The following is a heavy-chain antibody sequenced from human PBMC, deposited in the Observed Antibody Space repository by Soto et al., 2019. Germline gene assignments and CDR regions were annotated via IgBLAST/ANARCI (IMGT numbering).Heavy chain of an antibody. D-gene: IGHD7-27*01. Sequence: EVQLLESGGKLVQPGGSLTLSCAASGFTFSTYAMAWVRQAPGKGLEWVSGVSASGLNTDYADPVKGRFYISRDNSKSTVSLYMNSLRAEDTAVYYCAKDRARRTSGYCFDYWGQGAPVTVSS. CDR1: GFTFSTYA. CDR2: VSASGLNT. V-gene: IGHV3-23*01. J-gene: IGHJ4*02. CDR3: AKDRARRTSGYCFDY.